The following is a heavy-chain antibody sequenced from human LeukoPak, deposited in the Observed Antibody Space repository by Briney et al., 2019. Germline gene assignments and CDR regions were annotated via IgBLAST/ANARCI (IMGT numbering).Heavy chain of an antibody. CDR3: AREGDILTGYEHSSFDY. J-gene: IGHJ4*02. Sequence: ASVKVSCKASGYTFTSYGISWVRQAPGQGLEWMGWISAYNGNTNYAQKLQGRVTMTTDTSTSTAYVELRSLRSDDTAVYYCAREGDILTGYEHSSFDYWGQGTLVTVSS. CDR1: GYTFTSYG. V-gene: IGHV1-18*01. CDR2: ISAYNGNT. D-gene: IGHD3-9*01.